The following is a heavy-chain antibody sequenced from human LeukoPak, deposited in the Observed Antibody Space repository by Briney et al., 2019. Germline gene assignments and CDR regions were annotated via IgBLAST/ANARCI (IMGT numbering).Heavy chain of an antibody. CDR1: GGSISSFY. CDR2: IYYSGST. V-gene: IGHV4-59*05. Sequence: PSETLSLTCTVSGGSISSFYWSWIRQPPGKGLEWIGSIYYSGSTYYNPSLKSRVTISVDTSKNQFSLKLSSVTAADTAVYYCARYSTGSGWYYYFDYWGQGTLVTVSS. J-gene: IGHJ4*02. CDR3: ARYSTGSGWYYYFDY. D-gene: IGHD6-19*01.